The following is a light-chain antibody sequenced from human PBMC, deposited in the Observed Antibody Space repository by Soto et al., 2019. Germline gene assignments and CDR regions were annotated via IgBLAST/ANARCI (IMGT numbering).Light chain of an antibody. CDR2: GAS. V-gene: IGKV3-15*01. CDR3: QQYDNWPPLT. J-gene: IGKJ4*01. Sequence: ERVMTQSPATLSVSLGGRATLSCRASQSVGSNLAWYQQKPGQAPRLLIYGASTRATGIPARFSGSGSGTEFTLTISSLQSEDFAVYYCQQYDNWPPLTFGGGTKVEIK. CDR1: QSVGSN.